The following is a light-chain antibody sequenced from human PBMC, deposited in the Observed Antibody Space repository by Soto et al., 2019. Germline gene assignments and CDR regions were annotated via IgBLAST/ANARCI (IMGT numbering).Light chain of an antibody. CDR1: QSLLQSNGNNY. CDR3: MQVLQTPPT. Sequence: DIVMTQSPLSLPVTPGEPASISCRSSQSLLQSNGNNYLGWFLQKPGQSPQLLIYLGSSRASGVPDRFSGSGSDTDFTLKISRVEAEDVGVYYCMQVLQTPPTFGGGTKVEIK. CDR2: LGS. V-gene: IGKV2-28*01. J-gene: IGKJ4*01.